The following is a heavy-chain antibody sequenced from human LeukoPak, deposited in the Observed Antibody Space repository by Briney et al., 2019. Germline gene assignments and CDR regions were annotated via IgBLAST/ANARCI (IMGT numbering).Heavy chain of an antibody. CDR2: IYTSGSA. J-gene: IGHJ4*02. Sequence: SETLSLTCTVSGGSISSGSYYWSWIRQPAGKGLEWIGRIYTSGSANYNPSLKSRVTISVDTSKNQFSLKLSSVTAADTAVYYCARDYGDYDFDYWGQGTLVTVSS. CDR3: ARDYGDYDFDY. V-gene: IGHV4-61*02. D-gene: IGHD4-17*01. CDR1: GGSISSGSYY.